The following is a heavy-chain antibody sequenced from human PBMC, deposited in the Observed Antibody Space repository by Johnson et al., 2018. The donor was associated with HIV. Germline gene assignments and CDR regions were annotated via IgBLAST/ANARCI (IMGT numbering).Heavy chain of an antibody. Sequence: VQLVESGGGLVKPGGSLRLSCAASGFTFSNAWMSWVRQAPGKGLEWVAVISYDGSNKYYADSVKGRFTISRDNSKNTLYLQMNSLRAEDTAVYYCAREAGTAFDIWGQGTMVTVSS. CDR3: AREAGTAFDI. CDR1: GFTFSNAW. J-gene: IGHJ3*02. CDR2: ISYDGSNK. V-gene: IGHV3-30*03.